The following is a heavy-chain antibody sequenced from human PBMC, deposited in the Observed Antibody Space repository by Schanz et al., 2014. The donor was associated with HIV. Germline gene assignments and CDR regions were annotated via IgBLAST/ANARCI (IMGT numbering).Heavy chain of an antibody. D-gene: IGHD5-18*01. CDR1: GLTFSDYA. V-gene: IGHV3-23*01. CDR3: AVLWIQPPFDY. CDR2: ISESGRYT. Sequence: EVQLLESGGGLEQPGGSLRLSCAASGLTFSDYAMTWVRQGAGKGLEWVSTISESGRYTYYADSVKGRFTISRDNAKNSLYLHMNSLRAEDTTVYFCAVLWIQPPFDYWGQGTLVTVSS. J-gene: IGHJ4*02.